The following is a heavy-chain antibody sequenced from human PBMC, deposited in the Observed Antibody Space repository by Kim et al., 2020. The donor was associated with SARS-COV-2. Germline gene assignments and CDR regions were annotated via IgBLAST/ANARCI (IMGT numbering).Heavy chain of an antibody. Sequence: SETLSLTCTVSGGSISNYYWNWIRQPPGKELEWMGYIFYSVTTNYNPSLKSRVTISLDTSKNQFSLKLTSVTAADTAVYFCARGGTNQLAQVWGQGTLVT. CDR2: IFYSVTT. CDR3: ARGGTNQLAQV. V-gene: IGHV4-59*13. CDR1: GGSISNYY. D-gene: IGHD2-2*01. J-gene: IGHJ4*02.